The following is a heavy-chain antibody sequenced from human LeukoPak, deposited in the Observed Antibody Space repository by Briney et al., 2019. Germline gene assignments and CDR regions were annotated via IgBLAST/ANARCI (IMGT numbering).Heavy chain of an antibody. CDR3: ARMTVASSWYYYYGMDV. V-gene: IGHV3-7*05. D-gene: IGHD6-13*01. J-gene: IGHJ6*02. CDR2: IKQDGSEK. CDR1: GFTFSSYW. Sequence: PGGSLRRSCAASGFTFSSYWMSWVRQAPGKGLEWVANIKQDGSEKYYVDSVKGRFTISRDNAKNSLYLQMNSLRAEDTAVYYCARMTVASSWYYYYGMDVWGQGTTVTVSS.